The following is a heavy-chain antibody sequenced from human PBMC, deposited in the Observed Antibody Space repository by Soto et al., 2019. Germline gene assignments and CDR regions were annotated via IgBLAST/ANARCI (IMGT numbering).Heavy chain of an antibody. D-gene: IGHD1-26*01. CDR2: INAGNGNT. V-gene: IGHV1-3*01. CDR3: ARDVSGGTYPWFFDL. CDR1: GYTFTSYT. Sequence: GASVKVSCKASGYTFTSYTMHWLRQAPGQRLEWMGWINAGNGNTKYAQKFQGRVTVATDTTTTGAYMELRSLRSDDTAVYYCARDVSGGTYPWFFDLWGRGTLVTVSS. J-gene: IGHJ2*01.